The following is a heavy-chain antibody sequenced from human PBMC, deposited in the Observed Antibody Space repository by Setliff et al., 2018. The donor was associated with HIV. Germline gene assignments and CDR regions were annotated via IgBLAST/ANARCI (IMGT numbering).Heavy chain of an antibody. J-gene: IGHJ4*02. V-gene: IGHV4-38-2*01. Sequence: PSETLSLTCAVSGYSISSGYYWGWIRQPPGKGLEWIGNIYHSGTTYYNPSLKSRITISVDTSKNQFSLKLSSVTAAVTAVYYCARLRGSSGYYVFDYWGQGTLVTVSS. CDR1: GYSISSGYY. D-gene: IGHD3-22*01. CDR3: ARLRGSSGYYVFDY. CDR2: IYHSGTT.